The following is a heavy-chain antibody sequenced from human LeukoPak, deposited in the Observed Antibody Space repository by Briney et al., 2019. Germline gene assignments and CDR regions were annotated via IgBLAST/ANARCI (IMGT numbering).Heavy chain of an antibody. Sequence: PGGSLRLSCAASGFTFSSYAMSWVRQAPGKGLEWVSAISGSGSNIYYADSVKGRFTISRDNSKRTLYLQMNSLRAGDTALYYCVKDFDYWGQGTLVTVSS. CDR1: GFTFSSYA. V-gene: IGHV3-23*01. CDR2: ISGSGSNI. J-gene: IGHJ4*02. CDR3: VKDFDY.